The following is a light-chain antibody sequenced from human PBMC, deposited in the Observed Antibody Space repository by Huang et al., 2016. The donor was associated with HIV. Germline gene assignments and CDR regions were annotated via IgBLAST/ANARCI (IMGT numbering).Light chain of an antibody. CDR1: QNLLYTSNNANY. J-gene: IGKJ2*01. CDR2: WAS. V-gene: IGKV4-1*01. CDR3: QKYYNTPRT. Sequence: DIVLTQSPDSLAVSLGVRATTSCKSSQNLLYTSNNANYLAWYQQKPGQPPKLLITWASTREAGVPERFSGAGSETEFTLTISSLRAEDVAVYYCQKYYNTPRTFGQGTKLEIK.